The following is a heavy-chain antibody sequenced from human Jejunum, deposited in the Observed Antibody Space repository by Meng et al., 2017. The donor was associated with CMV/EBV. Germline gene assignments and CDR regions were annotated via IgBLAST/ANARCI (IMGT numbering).Heavy chain of an antibody. V-gene: IGHV4-39*07. CDR2: IYYRGDT. CDR1: GGSISSTDYY. Sequence: SGGSISSTDYYWGWVRQPPGKGLEWIGTIYYRGDTYYSPSLESRLTISVDTSKNQFSLRLRSVTAADTAVYYCARVTVVSQRFDYWGQGTLVTVSS. CDR3: ARVTVVSQRFDY. J-gene: IGHJ4*02. D-gene: IGHD6-25*01.